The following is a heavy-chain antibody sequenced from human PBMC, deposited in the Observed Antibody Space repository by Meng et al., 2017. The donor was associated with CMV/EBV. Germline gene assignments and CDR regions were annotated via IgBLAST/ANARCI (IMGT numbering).Heavy chain of an antibody. Sequence: SETLSLTCTVSGGSISSYYWSWIRQPPGKGLEWIGYIYYSGSTNYNPSLKSRVTISVDTSKNQFSLKLSSVTAADTAVYYCARGSPNYYNYYGLDVWGPGTTVTVSS. CDR1: GGSISSYY. V-gene: IGHV4-59*01. CDR2: IYYSGST. CDR3: ARGSPNYYNYYGLDV. J-gene: IGHJ6*02.